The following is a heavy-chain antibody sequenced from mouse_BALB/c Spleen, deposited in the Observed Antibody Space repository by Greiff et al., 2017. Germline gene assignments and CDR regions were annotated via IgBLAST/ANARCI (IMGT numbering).Heavy chain of an antibody. CDR1: GFNIKDYY. CDR2: IDPENGDT. Sequence: EVQLQQSGAELVRLGASVKLSCTASGFNIKDYYMHWVKQRPEQGLEWIGWIDPENGDTEYAPKFQGKATMTADTSSNTAYLQLSSLTSEDTAVYYCTLYGNLYAMDYWGQGTSVTVSS. D-gene: IGHD2-1*01. V-gene: IGHV14-4*02. CDR3: TLYGNLYAMDY. J-gene: IGHJ4*01.